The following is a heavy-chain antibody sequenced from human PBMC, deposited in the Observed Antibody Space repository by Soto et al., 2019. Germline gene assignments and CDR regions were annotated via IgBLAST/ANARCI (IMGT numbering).Heavy chain of an antibody. CDR2: ISAYNGNT. CDR3: ARQTDYIAVAANNWFDP. D-gene: IGHD6-19*01. Sequence: ASVKVSCKASGYTFTSYGISWVRQAPGQGLEWMGWISAYNGNTNYAQKLQGRVTMTTDTSTSTAYMELRSLRSDDTAVYYCARQTDYIAVAANNWFDPWGQGTLVTVSS. J-gene: IGHJ5*02. CDR1: GYTFTSYG. V-gene: IGHV1-18*01.